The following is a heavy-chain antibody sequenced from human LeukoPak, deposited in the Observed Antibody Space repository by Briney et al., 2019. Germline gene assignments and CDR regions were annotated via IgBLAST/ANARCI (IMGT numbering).Heavy chain of an antibody. CDR1: GGSISSYY. D-gene: IGHD6-13*01. Sequence: SETLSLTCTVSGGSISSYYWSWIRQPPGKGLEWIGYIYYTGSTKYNPSLKSRVTISVDTSKNQFSLKLRSVTAADTAVYYFVRGIAAAGLYFDYWGQGTLVTVSS. CDR2: IYYTGST. V-gene: IGHV4-59*01. J-gene: IGHJ4*02. CDR3: VRGIAAAGLYFDY.